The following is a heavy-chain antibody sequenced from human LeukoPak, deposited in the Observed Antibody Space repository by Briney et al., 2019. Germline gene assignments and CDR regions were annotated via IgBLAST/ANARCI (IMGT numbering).Heavy chain of an antibody. V-gene: IGHV3-48*03. Sequence: GGSLRLSCAASGFTFSSYEMNWVRQAPGKGLEWVSYISSSGSTIYYADSVKGRFTISRDNAKNSLYLQMNSLRAEDTAVYHCARGPSVYFDYWGQGTLVTVSS. CDR2: ISSSGSTI. CDR1: GFTFSSYE. D-gene: IGHD3-10*01. CDR3: ARGPSVYFDY. J-gene: IGHJ4*02.